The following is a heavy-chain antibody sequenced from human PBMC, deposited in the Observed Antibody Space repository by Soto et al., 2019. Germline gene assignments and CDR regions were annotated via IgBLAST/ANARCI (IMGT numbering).Heavy chain of an antibody. J-gene: IGHJ6*02. CDR3: ARDCSSASFYRGGMDV. V-gene: IGHV4-4*07. CDR2: IFTSGST. CDR1: GGSISSYY. Sequence: QVQLQESGPGLVKPSETLSLTCTVSGGSISSYYWSWIRQPAGKGLEWIGRIFTSGSTNYNPSLKSRVTMSVDTSTNQFSLKLSSVTAADTAVYYCARDCSSASFYRGGMDVWGQWTTVTVSS. D-gene: IGHD2-2*02.